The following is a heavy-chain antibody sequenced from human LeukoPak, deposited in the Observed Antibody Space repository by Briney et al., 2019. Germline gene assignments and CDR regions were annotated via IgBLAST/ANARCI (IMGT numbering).Heavy chain of an antibody. J-gene: IGHJ4*02. CDR3: ARRQGTTLSFDY. CDR2: INAYNGNT. CDR1: RYNFISYG. Sequence: ASVKVSCKASRYNFISYGINWVRQAPGQGLEWMGWINAYNGNTNYAQKLQGRVTLTTETSTSTAYMELRSLRSDDTAVYYCARRQGTTLSFDYWGQGTLVTVSS. D-gene: IGHD1-1*01. V-gene: IGHV1-18*01.